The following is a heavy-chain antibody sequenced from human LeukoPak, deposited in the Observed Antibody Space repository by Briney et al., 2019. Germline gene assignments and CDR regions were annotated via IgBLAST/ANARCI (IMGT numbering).Heavy chain of an antibody. CDR2: ISDSGSTI. CDR1: GFTFSDYY. Sequence: PGGSLRLSCAASGFTFSDYYMSWIRQAPGKGLEWVSYISDSGSTIYYADSVKGRFTISRDSARNSLYLQMNSLRAEDTAVYYCARGNHSTADNFDYWGQGTLVTVSS. CDR3: ARGNHSTADNFDY. V-gene: IGHV3-11*01. D-gene: IGHD1-14*01. J-gene: IGHJ4*02.